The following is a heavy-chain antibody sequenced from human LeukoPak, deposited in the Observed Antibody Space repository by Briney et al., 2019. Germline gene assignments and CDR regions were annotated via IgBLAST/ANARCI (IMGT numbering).Heavy chain of an antibody. CDR3: ARDLSSGSYGDDAFDI. CDR2: IIPIFGTA. D-gene: IGHD1-26*01. Sequence: GASVKASCKASGGTFRSYAISWVRQAPGQGLEWVGGIIPIFGTANYAQKFQGRVTITADKSTSTAYMELSSLRSEDTAVYYCARDLSSGSYGDDAFDIWGQGTMVTVSS. V-gene: IGHV1-69*06. CDR1: GGTFRSYA. J-gene: IGHJ3*02.